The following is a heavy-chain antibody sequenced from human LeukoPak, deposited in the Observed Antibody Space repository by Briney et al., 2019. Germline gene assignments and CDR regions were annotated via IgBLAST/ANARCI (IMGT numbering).Heavy chain of an antibody. D-gene: IGHD1-7*01. CDR2: ISSSSSYI. J-gene: IGHJ6*03. V-gene: IGHV3-21*01. CDR3: ARDRSLVAITGTTDYYMDV. CDR1: GFTFSSYY. Sequence: GGSLRLSCAASGFTFSSYYIHWVRQAPGKGLEWVSSISSSSSYIYYADSVKGRFTISRDNAKNSLYLQMNSLRAEDTAVYYCARDRSLVAITGTTDYYMDVWGKGTTVTVSS.